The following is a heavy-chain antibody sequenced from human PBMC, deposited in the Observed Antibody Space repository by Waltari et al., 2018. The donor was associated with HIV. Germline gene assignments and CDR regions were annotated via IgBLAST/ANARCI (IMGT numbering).Heavy chain of an antibody. Sequence: VRLVESGGALVRPGGAPRLPCTPLEFPAGTNSMTWVRKASGKGREGVSTVYSDGTAVSADSVKGKFSTSRDTSKNILHLLMDSLRVDDTAVYYCAREVFYYDNSGHPGWFDPWGQGTLVAVSS. CDR1: EFPAGTNS. CDR2: VYSDGTA. D-gene: IGHD3-22*01. J-gene: IGHJ5*02. CDR3: AREVFYYDNSGHPGWFDP. V-gene: IGHV3-66*01.